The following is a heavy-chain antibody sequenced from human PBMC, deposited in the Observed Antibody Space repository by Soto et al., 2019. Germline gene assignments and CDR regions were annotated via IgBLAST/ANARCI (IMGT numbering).Heavy chain of an antibody. V-gene: IGHV2-5*02. CDR1: GFSLSTSGVG. J-gene: IGHJ5*02. Sequence: QITLKESGPTLVKPTQTLTLTCTFSGFSLSTSGVGVGWIRQPPGKALEWLALIYWDDDKRYSPSLKSRLTITKDTSKNQVVLTMTNMDPVDTATYYCAHGCIAPAGHNWFEPWGQGTLVTVSS. D-gene: IGHD6-13*01. CDR2: IYWDDDK. CDR3: AHGCIAPAGHNWFEP.